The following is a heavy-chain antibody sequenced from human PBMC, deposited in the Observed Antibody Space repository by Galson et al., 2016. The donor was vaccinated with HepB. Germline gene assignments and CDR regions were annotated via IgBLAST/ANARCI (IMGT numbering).Heavy chain of an antibody. V-gene: IGHV4-31*03. J-gene: IGHJ5*02. CDR2: IFYSGST. D-gene: IGHD2-15*01. CDR3: AIRDCSGVSCYSSSWFDP. Sequence: TLSLTCTVSGGSISSGGYFWSWIRQHPGKGLEWIGYIFYSGSTHYNPSLKSRLSLSVDTSKNQFSLNLSSVTAADTAVYYCAIRDCSGVSCYSSSWFDPWDQGTLVTVSS. CDR1: GGSISSGGYF.